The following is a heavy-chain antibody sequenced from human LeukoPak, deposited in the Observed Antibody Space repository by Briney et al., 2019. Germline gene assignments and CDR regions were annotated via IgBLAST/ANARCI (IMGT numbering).Heavy chain of an antibody. Sequence: ASQSLSLTCTVSGGSLSSGDYYWGWIRQPPGKGLEWIGYISYRGGTDYNPSLKSRVTISVDTSKNQYSLKLSSVTAADTAVYYCARRGDSVGDGFDIWGQGTMVTVSS. V-gene: IGHV4-30-4*01. CDR2: ISYRGGT. J-gene: IGHJ3*02. D-gene: IGHD2-21*02. CDR1: GGSLSSGDYY. CDR3: ARRGDSVGDGFDI.